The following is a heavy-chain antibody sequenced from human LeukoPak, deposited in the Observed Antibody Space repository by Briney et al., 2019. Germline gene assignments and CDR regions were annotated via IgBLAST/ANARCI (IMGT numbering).Heavy chain of an antibody. V-gene: IGHV3-11*01. D-gene: IGHD3-10*01. CDR1: GGSFSGYY. CDR2: IRSSGNTI. J-gene: IGHJ6*02. Sequence: LSLTCAVYGGSFSGYYWSWIRQAPGKGLEWVSYIRSSGNTIYYADSVKGRFTISRDNAKNSLYLQMNSLRAEDTVVYYCARANYYGSGSNPRFYGMDVWGQGTTVTVSS. CDR3: ARANYYGSGSNPRFYGMDV.